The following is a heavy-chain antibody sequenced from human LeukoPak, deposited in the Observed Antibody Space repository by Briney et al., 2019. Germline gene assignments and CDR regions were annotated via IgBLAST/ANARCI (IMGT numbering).Heavy chain of an antibody. J-gene: IGHJ4*02. Sequence: KPGGSLRLSCAASGFTFSNYTMDWVRQAPGKGLEWVSSISSSSSYIYYADSVKGRFTISRDNAKNSLYLQMNSLRAEDTAVYYCARDSGSPNYYFDYWGQGTPVTVSS. CDR3: ARDSGSPNYYFDY. CDR1: GFTFSNYT. D-gene: IGHD1-26*01. CDR2: ISSSSSYI. V-gene: IGHV3-21*01.